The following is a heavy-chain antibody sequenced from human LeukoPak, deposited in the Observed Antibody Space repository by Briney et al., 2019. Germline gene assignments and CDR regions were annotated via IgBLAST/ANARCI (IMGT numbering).Heavy chain of an antibody. D-gene: IGHD6-13*01. CDR3: ARSIPYGTTWYGRSDY. Sequence: GRPLRLSCAASGFPFSSYSMTWVRQAPGKGLEWVANIKPDGTTKFYVDSVKGRFTISRDNALNSLYLQMNSLRAEDTAIYYCARSIPYGTTWYGRSDYWGQGTLVTVSS. CDR1: GFPFSSYS. J-gene: IGHJ4*02. V-gene: IGHV3-7*03. CDR2: IKPDGTTK.